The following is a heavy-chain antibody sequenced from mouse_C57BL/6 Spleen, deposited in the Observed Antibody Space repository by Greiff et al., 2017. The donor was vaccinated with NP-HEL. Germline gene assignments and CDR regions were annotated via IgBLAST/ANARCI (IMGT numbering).Heavy chain of an antibody. CDR3: ATNYGSSYWYFDV. V-gene: IGHV1-82*01. CDR1: GYAFSSSW. D-gene: IGHD1-1*01. J-gene: IGHJ1*03. CDR2: IYPGDGDT. Sequence: VQLQQSGPELVKPGASVKISCKASGYAFSSSWMNWVKQRPGKGLEWIGRIYPGDGDTNYNGKFKGKATLTADKSSSTAYMQLSSLTSEDSAVYFCATNYGSSYWYFDVGGTGTTVTVSS.